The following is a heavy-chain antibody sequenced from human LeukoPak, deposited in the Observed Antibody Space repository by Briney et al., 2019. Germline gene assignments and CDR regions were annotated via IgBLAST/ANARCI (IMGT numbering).Heavy chain of an antibody. CDR3: AKWGDYDVLTGYYVSDY. J-gene: IGHJ4*02. D-gene: IGHD3-9*01. CDR2: ITGSGSGI. CDR1: GFTFSNYA. Sequence: GGSLRLSCAASGFTFSNYAMSWVRQAPGKGLEWVSAITGSGSGIYYADSMKSRFTISRDNSKNTLYLQINSLRAEDTAVYYCAKWGDYDVLTGYYVSDYWGQGTLVTVSS. V-gene: IGHV3-23*01.